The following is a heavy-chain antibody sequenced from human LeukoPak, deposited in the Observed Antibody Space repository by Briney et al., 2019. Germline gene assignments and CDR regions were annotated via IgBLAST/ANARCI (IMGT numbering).Heavy chain of an antibody. D-gene: IGHD5-12*01. CDR3: AKIGVATIGYYYYYMDV. CDR2: IRYDGNRN. J-gene: IGHJ6*03. CDR1: GFTFRTYG. Sequence: GGSLRLSCVASGFTFRTYGMHWVRQAPGKGLEWVAFIRYDGNRNYYADSVKGRFTISRDNSKNTLFLQMNDLRAEDTAVYYCAKIGVATIGYYYYYMDVWGKGTTVGVSS. V-gene: IGHV3-30*02.